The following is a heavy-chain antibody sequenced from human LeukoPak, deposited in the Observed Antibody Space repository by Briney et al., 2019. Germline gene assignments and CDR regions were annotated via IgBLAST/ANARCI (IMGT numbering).Heavy chain of an antibody. D-gene: IGHD5-24*01. J-gene: IGHJ3*02. CDR1: GFTFSSYA. Sequence: GGSLRLSCAASGFTFSSYAMSWVRQAPGKGLEWVSAISGSGGSTYYADSVKGRFTISRDNSKNTLYLQMNSLRAEDTAVYYCAKSIEMATMNDAFDIWGQGTMVTFCS. CDR2: ISGSGGST. V-gene: IGHV3-23*01. CDR3: AKSIEMATMNDAFDI.